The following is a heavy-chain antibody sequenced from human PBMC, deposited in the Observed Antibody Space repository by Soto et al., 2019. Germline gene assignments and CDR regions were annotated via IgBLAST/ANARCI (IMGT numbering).Heavy chain of an antibody. V-gene: IGHV4-59*01. J-gene: IGHJ5*01. CDR1: GGSIRTYY. CDR3: ARARAFRFDS. Sequence: SETLSLTCTVSGGSIRTYYWSWIRQPPGKGLEWIGHMCHSGITNYNSSLKSRVTISVDTSKNQFSLKLTSVTAADTAVYYCARARAFRFDSWGQGTPVTVSS. CDR2: MCHSGIT.